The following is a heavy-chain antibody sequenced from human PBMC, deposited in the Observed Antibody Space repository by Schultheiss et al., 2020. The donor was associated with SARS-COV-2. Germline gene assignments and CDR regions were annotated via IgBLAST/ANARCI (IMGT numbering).Heavy chain of an antibody. CDR1: GFTFSSYA. CDR2: ISGSGGST. V-gene: IGHV3-23*01. D-gene: IGHD6-13*01. CDR3: ARDRHSGVIAAAGTVPYDY. Sequence: GGSLRLSCAASGFTFSSYAMSWVRQAPGKGLEWVSAISGSGGSTYYADSVKGRFTISRDNSKNTLYLQMNSLRAEDTAVYYCARDRHSGVIAAAGTVPYDYWGQGTLVIVSS. J-gene: IGHJ4*02.